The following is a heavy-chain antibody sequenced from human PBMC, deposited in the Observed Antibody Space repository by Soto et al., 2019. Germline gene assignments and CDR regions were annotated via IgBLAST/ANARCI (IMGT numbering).Heavy chain of an antibody. CDR1: GYTLTSFY. CDR2: INPSSGGT. J-gene: IGHJ4*02. CDR3: ARDSTLAY. Sequence: QVHLVQSGAEVRKPGASVKVSCKASGYTLTSFYMHWVRQAPGQGLELMGIINPSSGGTSYAQKFQGRVTMTSDTSTTTVYMELSSLRSEDTAVYYCARDSTLAYWGQGTLVTVSS. V-gene: IGHV1-46*01.